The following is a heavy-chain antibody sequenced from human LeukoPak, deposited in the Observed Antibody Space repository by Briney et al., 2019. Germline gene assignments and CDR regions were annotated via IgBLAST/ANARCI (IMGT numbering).Heavy chain of an antibody. J-gene: IGHJ4*02. CDR3: ARWRWLQLSHETNFDY. CDR1: GDSISSSSYY. V-gene: IGHV4-39*01. Sequence: PSETLSLTCTVSGDSISSSSYYWGWVRQAPGKGLEWIADIYYSGSTYYNPSLKGPVAISVDTSKNQFSLKLSSVTAADTAVYYCARWRWLQLSHETNFDYWGQGTLVTVSS. D-gene: IGHD5-24*01. CDR2: IYYSGST.